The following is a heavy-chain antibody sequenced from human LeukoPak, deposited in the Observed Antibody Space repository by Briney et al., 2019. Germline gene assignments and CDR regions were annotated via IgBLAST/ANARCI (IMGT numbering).Heavy chain of an antibody. CDR1: GFTFSTYS. CDR3: ARDLGLYDYGGNIDY. Sequence: GGSLRLSCAASGFTFSTYSMNWVRQAPGKGLAWISYISSSSRTMYYADSVKGRFTISRDNAKKSLYLQMNSLRAEDTAVYYCARDLGLYDYGGNIDYWGQGTLVTVSS. J-gene: IGHJ4*02. V-gene: IGHV3-48*04. D-gene: IGHD4-23*01. CDR2: ISSSSRTM.